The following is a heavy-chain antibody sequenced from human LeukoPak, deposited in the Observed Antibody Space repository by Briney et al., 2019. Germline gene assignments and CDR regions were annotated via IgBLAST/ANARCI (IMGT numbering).Heavy chain of an antibody. Sequence: GSLRLSCAASGFTFSSYWMSWVRQAPGKGLEWVANIKQDGSEKYYVDSVKGRFTISRDNAKNSLYLQMNSLRAEGTAVYYCARDRSSDCTNGVCPPYYYYYVWGKGTTVTVSS. CDR1: GFTFSSYW. CDR3: ARDRSSDCTNGVCPPYYYYYV. D-gene: IGHD2-8*01. J-gene: IGHJ6*03. CDR2: IKQDGSEK. V-gene: IGHV3-7*01.